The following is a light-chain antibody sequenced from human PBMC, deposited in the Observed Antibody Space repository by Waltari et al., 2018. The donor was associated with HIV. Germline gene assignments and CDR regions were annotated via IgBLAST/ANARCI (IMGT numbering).Light chain of an antibody. CDR2: GAS. J-gene: IGKJ1*01. V-gene: IGKV3-15*01. Sequence: EIVMTQSPATLSVSPGERATLSCRASQSVSSNLAWYQQNPGQAPRLLIYGASTRATGIPARFSGSGSGTEFTLTISSLQSEDFAVYYCQQYTNWPPLTFGQGTKVEIK. CDR3: QQYTNWPPLT. CDR1: QSVSSN.